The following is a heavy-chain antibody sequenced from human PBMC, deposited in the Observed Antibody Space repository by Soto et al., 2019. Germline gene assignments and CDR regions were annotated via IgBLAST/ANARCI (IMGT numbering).Heavy chain of an antibody. CDR3: ARNRGPVIVVVVAALYYFDY. V-gene: IGHV4-39*01. D-gene: IGHD2-15*01. J-gene: IGHJ4*02. CDR2: IYYSGST. Sequence: QLQLQESGPGLVKPSETLSLTCTVSGGSINRNSYYWGWIRQPPGEGLEWIGSIYYSGSTYYNPSLQGRVTISIDTSKNQFSLKLNSVTAADTAVYYCARNRGPVIVVVVAALYYFDYWGQGTLVTVSS. CDR1: GGSINRNSYY.